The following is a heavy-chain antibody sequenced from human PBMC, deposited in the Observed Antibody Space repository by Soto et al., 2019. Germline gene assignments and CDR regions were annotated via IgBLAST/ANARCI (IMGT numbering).Heavy chain of an antibody. CDR2: ISAYNGNT. V-gene: IGHV1-18*01. D-gene: IGHD1-26*01. CDR3: ARGDSSQWELLRGKTGYYGIDV. J-gene: IGHJ6*02. Sequence: QVQLVQSGAEVKKPGASVKVSCKASGYTFTSYGISWVRQAPGQGLEWMGWISAYNGNTNYAQKLQGRVTMTTDTSTSTAYMELRSLRSDDTAVYYCARGDSSQWELLRGKTGYYGIDVWGQGTTVTVSS. CDR1: GYTFTSYG.